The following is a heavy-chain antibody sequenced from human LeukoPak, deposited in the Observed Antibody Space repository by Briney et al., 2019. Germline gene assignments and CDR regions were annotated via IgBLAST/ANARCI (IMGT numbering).Heavy chain of an antibody. V-gene: IGHV1-18*01. D-gene: IGHD2-15*01. CDR2: INGYNGNT. CDR1: GYTFTSYG. J-gene: IGHJ4*02. Sequence: ASVKVPCKASGYTFTSYGISWVRQAPGQGLEWMGWINGYNGNTNYAQKLQGRVTMTTDTSTTTAYMELRSLRSDDTAVYYCAKGYCSGGSCYVDYWGQGTLVTVSS. CDR3: AKGYCSGGSCYVDY.